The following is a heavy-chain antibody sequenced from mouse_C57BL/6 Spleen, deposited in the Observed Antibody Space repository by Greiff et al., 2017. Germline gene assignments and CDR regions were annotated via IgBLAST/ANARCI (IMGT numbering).Heavy chain of an antibody. J-gene: IGHJ4*01. D-gene: IGHD2-4*01. CDR3: ARGGAYYDYDGGYYYAMDY. CDR2: INPNNGGT. V-gene: IGHV1-18*01. CDR1: GYTFTDYN. Sequence: EVQLQQSGPELVKPGASVKIPCKASGYTFTDYNMDWVKQSHGKSLEWNGDINPNNGGTIYNQKFKGKATLTVDKSSSTAYMELRSLTSEDTAVYYCARGGAYYDYDGGYYYAMDYWGQGTSVTVSS.